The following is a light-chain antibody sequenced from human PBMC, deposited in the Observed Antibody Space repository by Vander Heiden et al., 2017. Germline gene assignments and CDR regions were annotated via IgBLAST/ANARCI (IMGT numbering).Light chain of an antibody. V-gene: IGLV6-57*01. J-gene: IGLJ3*02. CDR1: SGSIASNY. CDR3: QSYDSSSHWV. Sequence: NFMLTQPHSMSESPEKTVTISCTRSSGSIASNYVQWYQQRPGSSPTTVIYEDHQRPSGVPDRFSGSIDSSSNSASLTISGLKTEDEADYYCQSYDSSSHWVFGGGTKLTVL. CDR2: EDH.